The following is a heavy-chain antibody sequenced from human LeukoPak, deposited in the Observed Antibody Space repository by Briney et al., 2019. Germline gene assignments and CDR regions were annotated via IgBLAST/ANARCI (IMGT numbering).Heavy chain of an antibody. J-gene: IGHJ3*02. CDR3: VRSVSDAFDI. Sequence: PGGSLRLSCAASGFTFSSYAMSWVRQAPGKGLEWVSTIRGSGASTYYADSVKGRFTISRDNSKNTLYLQMNSLRAEDTAVYYCVRSVSDAFDIWGQGTMVTVSS. CDR1: GFTFSSYA. V-gene: IGHV3-23*01. D-gene: IGHD2-8*01. CDR2: IRGSGAST.